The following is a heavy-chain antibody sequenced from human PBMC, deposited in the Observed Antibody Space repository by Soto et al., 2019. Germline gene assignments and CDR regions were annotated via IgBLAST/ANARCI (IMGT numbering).Heavy chain of an antibody. V-gene: IGHV1-69*01. Sequence: QVQLVQSGAEVTKPGSSVKVSCKASGGTFSSYSINWVRQAPGQGLEGMGEIIPIFGTANYAQKFQGRVTITADESTSTAYMELSSLRSEDTAVYYCARDGGRHSGGIDYWGQGTLVTVSS. CDR1: GGTFSSYS. J-gene: IGHJ4*02. CDR2: IIPIFGTA. D-gene: IGHD1-26*01. CDR3: ARDGGRHSGGIDY.